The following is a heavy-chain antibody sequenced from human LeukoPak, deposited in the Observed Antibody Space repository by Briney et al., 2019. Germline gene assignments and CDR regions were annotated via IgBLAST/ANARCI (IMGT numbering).Heavy chain of an antibody. CDR3: ARGGSDTAMAHDY. Sequence: GGSLRLSCEASGLSFSTSYMHWVRQAPGKGLMWVSRINRDGSRTDYADSVKGRFTISRDDAKNTLYLQVNSLRAEDTAVYFCARGGSDTAMAHDYWGQGTLVTVSS. V-gene: IGHV3-74*01. CDR1: GLSFSTSY. J-gene: IGHJ4*02. CDR2: INRDGSRT. D-gene: IGHD5-18*01.